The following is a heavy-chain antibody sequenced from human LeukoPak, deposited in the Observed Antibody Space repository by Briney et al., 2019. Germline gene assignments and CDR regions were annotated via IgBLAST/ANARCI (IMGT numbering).Heavy chain of an antibody. V-gene: IGHV4-31*02. CDR3: ARDLRGKAFDI. CDR2: IYYSGST. CDR1: GFSFSSYG. D-gene: IGHD3-16*01. J-gene: IGHJ3*02. Sequence: LTLSCAASGFSFSSYGMSWFRQPPGKGLEWIGYIYYSGSTYYNPSLKSRVTISVDTSKNQFSLKLSSATAADTAVYYCARDLRGKAFDIWGQGTMVTVSS.